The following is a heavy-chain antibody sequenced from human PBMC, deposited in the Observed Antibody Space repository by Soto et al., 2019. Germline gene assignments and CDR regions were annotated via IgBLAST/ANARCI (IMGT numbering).Heavy chain of an antibody. J-gene: IGHJ4*02. CDR2: INHSGST. V-gene: IGHV4-34*01. CDR1: GGSFSGYY. Sequence: SETLSLTCAVYGGSFSGYYWSWIRQPPGKGLEWIGEINHSGSTNYNPSLKSRVTISVDTSKNQFSLKLSSVTAADTAVYYCARREGYFDYWGQGTLVTVSS. CDR3: ARREGYFDY.